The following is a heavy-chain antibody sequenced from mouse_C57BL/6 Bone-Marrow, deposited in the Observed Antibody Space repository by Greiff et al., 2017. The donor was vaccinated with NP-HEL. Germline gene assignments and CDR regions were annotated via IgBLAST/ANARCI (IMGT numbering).Heavy chain of an antibody. CDR2: IDPSDSYT. CDR3: ATIYYYGSSYRNYWYFDV. CDR1: GYTFTSYW. J-gene: IGHJ1*03. Sequence: QVQLQQSGAELVKPGASVKLSCKASGYTFTSYWMQWVKQRPGQGLEWIGEIDPSDSYTNYNQKFKGKATLTVDTSSSTAYMQLSSLTSEDSAVYYCATIYYYGSSYRNYWYFDVWGTGTTVTVSS. D-gene: IGHD1-1*01. V-gene: IGHV1-50*01.